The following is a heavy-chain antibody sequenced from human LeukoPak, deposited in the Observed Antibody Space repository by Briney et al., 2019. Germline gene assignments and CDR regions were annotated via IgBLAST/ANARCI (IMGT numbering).Heavy chain of an antibody. Sequence: PGGSLRLSCAASGFTFSSYWMSWVRQAPGKGLEWVANIKQDGSEKYYVDSVKGRFTISRDNAKNSLYLQINSLRAEDTAVYYCASRIGGLALDYWGQGTLVTVSS. CDR3: ASRIGGLALDY. D-gene: IGHD4-23*01. J-gene: IGHJ4*02. CDR1: GFTFSSYW. V-gene: IGHV3-7*03. CDR2: IKQDGSEK.